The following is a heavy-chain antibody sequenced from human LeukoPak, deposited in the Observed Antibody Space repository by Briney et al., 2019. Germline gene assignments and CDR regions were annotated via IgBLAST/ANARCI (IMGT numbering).Heavy chain of an antibody. D-gene: IGHD2-2*01. CDR1: GFTFSSYA. J-gene: IGHJ6*02. CDR3: ARAPIVVVPAATYYYYGMDV. Sequence: GSLRLSCAASGFTFSSYAMSWVRQAPGKGLEWVSAISGSGGSTYYADSVKGRFTISRDNSKNTLYLQMNSLRAEDTAVYYCARAPIVVVPAATYYYYGMDVWGQGTTVTVSS. CDR2: ISGSGGST. V-gene: IGHV3-23*01.